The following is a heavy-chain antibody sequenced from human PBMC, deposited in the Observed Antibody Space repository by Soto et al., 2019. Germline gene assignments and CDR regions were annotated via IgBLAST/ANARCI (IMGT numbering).Heavy chain of an antibody. CDR1: GGTFSSYA. CDR3: ARGIQYFYDSSGYYLDAFDI. J-gene: IGHJ3*02. D-gene: IGHD3-22*01. Sequence: ASVKVSCKASGGTFSSYAISWVRQAPGQGLEWMGRIIPIFGTANYAQKFQGRVTITADKSTSTAYMELSSLRSEDTAVYYCARGIQYFYDSSGYYLDAFDIWGQGTMVTVSS. CDR2: IIPIFGTA. V-gene: IGHV1-69*06.